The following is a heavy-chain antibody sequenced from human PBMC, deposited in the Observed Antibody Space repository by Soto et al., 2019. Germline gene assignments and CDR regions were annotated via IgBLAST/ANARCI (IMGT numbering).Heavy chain of an antibody. CDR3: ARTHYDFWSRGMDV. Sequence: SVKVACKASGYTFTGYYMHWVRQAPGQGLEWMGWINPNSGNTGYAQKLQGRVTMTRNTSISTAYMELSSLRSEDTAVYYCARTHYDFWSRGMDVWGQGTTVTVSS. V-gene: IGHV1-8*02. CDR2: INPNSGNT. D-gene: IGHD3-3*01. J-gene: IGHJ6*02. CDR1: GYTFTGYY.